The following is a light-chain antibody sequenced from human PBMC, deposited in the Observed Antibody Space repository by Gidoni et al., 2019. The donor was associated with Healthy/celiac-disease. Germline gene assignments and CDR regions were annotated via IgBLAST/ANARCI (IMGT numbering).Light chain of an antibody. Sequence: DIQLTQSPSFLSASVGDRVTITCRASQGISSYLAWYQQKPGKAPKLLIYAASTLQSGVPSRFSGSGSGTEFTLTISSLQPEDFATYYCQQLNSYPPGFXXXTKVDIK. CDR2: AAS. J-gene: IGKJ3*01. V-gene: IGKV1-9*01. CDR1: QGISSY. CDR3: QQLNSYPPG.